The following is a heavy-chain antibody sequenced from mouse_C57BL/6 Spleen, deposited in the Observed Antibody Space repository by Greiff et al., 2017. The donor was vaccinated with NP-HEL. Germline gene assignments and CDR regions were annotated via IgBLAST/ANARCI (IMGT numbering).Heavy chain of an antibody. Sequence: VQLVESGAELARPGASVKLSCKASGYTFTSYGISWVKQRTGQGLEWIGEIYPRSGNTYYNEKFKGKATLTADKSSSTAYMELRSLTSEDSAVYFCARWGDYWGNYWGQGTTLTVSS. CDR1: GYTFTSYG. CDR3: ARWGDYWGNY. V-gene: IGHV1-81*01. D-gene: IGHD1-1*01. J-gene: IGHJ2*01. CDR2: IYPRSGNT.